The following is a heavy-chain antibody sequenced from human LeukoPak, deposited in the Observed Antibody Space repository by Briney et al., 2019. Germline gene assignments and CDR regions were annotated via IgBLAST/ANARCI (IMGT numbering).Heavy chain of an antibody. Sequence: GASVKVSCKASGYTFTSLGISWVRQAPGQGLEWLGWISTYNGNTNYAPKLQGRVTMTTDTSTSTAYMELRSLRSDDTAVYYCARGLNSYDFSGLFDDWGQGTLVTVSS. CDR1: GYTFTSLG. D-gene: IGHD3-22*01. CDR2: ISTYNGNT. CDR3: ARGLNSYDFSGLFDD. J-gene: IGHJ4*02. V-gene: IGHV1-18*01.